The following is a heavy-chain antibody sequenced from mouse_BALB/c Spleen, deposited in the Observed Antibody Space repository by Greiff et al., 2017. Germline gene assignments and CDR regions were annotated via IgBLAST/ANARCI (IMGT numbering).Heavy chain of an antibody. CDR2: INPSSGYT. V-gene: IGHV1-4*01. J-gene: IGHJ2*01. CDR3: ARHSDPNYFDY. D-gene: IGHD2-12*01. Sequence: VQRVESGAELARPGASVKMSCKASGYTFTSYTMHWVKQRPGQGLEWIGYINPSSGYTNYNQKFKDKATLTADKSSSTAYMQLSSLTSEDSAVYYCARHSDPNYFDYWGQGTTLTVSS. CDR1: GYTFTSYT.